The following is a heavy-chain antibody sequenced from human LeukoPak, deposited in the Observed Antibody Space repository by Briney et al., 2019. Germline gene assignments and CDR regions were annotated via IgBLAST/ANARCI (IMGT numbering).Heavy chain of an antibody. D-gene: IGHD3-10*01. CDR1: GFTVSSNY. Sequence: GGSLRLSCAASGFTVSSNYMSWVRQAPGKGLEWISSLYSGGNTYYADSAKDRFTISRDSSNNTLYLQMNSLRAEDTAVYYCARENYGPDAFDIWGQGTTVTVSS. V-gene: IGHV3-66*01. CDR2: LYSGGNT. J-gene: IGHJ3*02. CDR3: ARENYGPDAFDI.